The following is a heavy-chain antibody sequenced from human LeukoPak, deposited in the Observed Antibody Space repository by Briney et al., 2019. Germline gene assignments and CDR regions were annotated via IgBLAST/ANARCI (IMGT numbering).Heavy chain of an antibody. Sequence: GGSLRLSCAASGFTFSGSALHWVRQASGKGLEWVGRIRGTANGYATAYAASVKGRFTISRDDSKNTAYLQMDSLKTEDTAVYYCTGNYYGSGSYADFDYWGQGTLVTVSS. D-gene: IGHD3-10*01. CDR3: TGNYYGSGSYADFDY. CDR2: IRGTANGYAT. V-gene: IGHV3-73*01. J-gene: IGHJ4*02. CDR1: GFTFSGSA.